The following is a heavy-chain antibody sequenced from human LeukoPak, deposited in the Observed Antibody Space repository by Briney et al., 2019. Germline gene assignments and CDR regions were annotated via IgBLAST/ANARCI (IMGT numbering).Heavy chain of an antibody. J-gene: IGHJ3*02. CDR2: IYPGDSDT. V-gene: IGHV5-51*01. Sequence: GESLKISCKGSGYSFTSYWIGWVRQMPGKGLEWMGIIYPGDSDTRYSPSFQGQVTISADKSISTAYLQWSSLKASDTAIYYCARHYSHYGFWSGYPDAFDIWGQGTMVTVSS. CDR3: ARHYSHYGFWSGYPDAFDI. CDR1: GYSFTSYW. D-gene: IGHD3-3*01.